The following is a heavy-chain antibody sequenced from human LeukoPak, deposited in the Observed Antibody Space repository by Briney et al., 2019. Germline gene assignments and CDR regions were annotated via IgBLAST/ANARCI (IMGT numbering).Heavy chain of an antibody. CDR1: GFTFSSYW. Sequence: GGSLRLSCAASGFTFSSYWMSWVRQAPGKGLEWVSVIYSGGSTYYAGSVKGRFTISRDNSKNTLYLQMNSLRAEDTAVYYCARDRSSDAFDIWGQGTMVTVSS. V-gene: IGHV3-53*01. CDR3: ARDRSSDAFDI. D-gene: IGHD6-6*01. J-gene: IGHJ3*02. CDR2: IYSGGST.